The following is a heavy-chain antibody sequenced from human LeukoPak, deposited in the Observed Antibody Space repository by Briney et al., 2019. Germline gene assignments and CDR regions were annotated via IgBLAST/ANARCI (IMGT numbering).Heavy chain of an antibody. CDR3: ARPASSGNFYQGAFDI. J-gene: IGHJ3*02. V-gene: IGHV4-39*01. D-gene: IGHD1-26*01. CDR1: GGSIRSNNYY. Sequence: SETLSLTCTVSGGSIRSNNYYWGWIRQPPGKGLEWIGSIYYTGSTYYNPSLKSRVTISVDTSKNQFSLKLSAVTAADTAVYYCARPASSGNFYQGAFDIWGQGTMVTVSS. CDR2: IYYTGST.